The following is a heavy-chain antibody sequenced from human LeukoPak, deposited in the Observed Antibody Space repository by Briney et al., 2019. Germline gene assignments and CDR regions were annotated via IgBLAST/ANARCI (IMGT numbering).Heavy chain of an antibody. CDR2: IYTSGST. Sequence: SETLSLTCTVSGGSISSYYWCWIRQPAGKGLEWIGRIYTSGSTNYNPSLKSRVTMSVDTSKNQFSLKLSYVTAADTAVYYCARDLGYCSGGSCFPGYYYYGMDVWGQGTTVTVSS. CDR1: GGSISSYY. CDR3: ARDLGYCSGGSCFPGYYYYGMDV. D-gene: IGHD2-15*01. J-gene: IGHJ6*02. V-gene: IGHV4-4*07.